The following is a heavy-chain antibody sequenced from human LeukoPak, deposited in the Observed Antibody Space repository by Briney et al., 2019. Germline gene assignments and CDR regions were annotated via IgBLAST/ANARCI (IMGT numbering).Heavy chain of an antibody. V-gene: IGHV3-23*01. Sequence: ETLSLTCTVSGYSISSGYYWGWIRQPPGKGLEWISAISDSGGSTYYADSVKGRFTISRDNSKNTLFLQMNSLRAEDTAIYYCAKRFSSGWRYAFDIWGQGTMVTVSS. CDR1: GYSISSGYY. J-gene: IGHJ3*02. CDR3: AKRFSSGWRYAFDI. D-gene: IGHD6-19*01. CDR2: ISDSGGST.